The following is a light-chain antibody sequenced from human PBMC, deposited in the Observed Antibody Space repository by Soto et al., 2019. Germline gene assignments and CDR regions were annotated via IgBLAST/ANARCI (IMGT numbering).Light chain of an antibody. CDR1: QSISSW. V-gene: IGKV1-5*03. J-gene: IGKJ4*02. CDR3: QQYNSYWT. Sequence: DIQLTQSPSTLSASVGERVTITCRASQSISSWLVWYQQNPGKAPKLLIFKASSIESGVPSRCSGSGSGTEFTLSISSLQPDDFATYYCQQYNSYWTFGGGTKVEIK. CDR2: KAS.